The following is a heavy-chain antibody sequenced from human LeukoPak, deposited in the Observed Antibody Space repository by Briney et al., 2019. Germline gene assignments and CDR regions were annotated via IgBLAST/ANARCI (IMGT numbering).Heavy chain of an antibody. J-gene: IGHJ4*02. CDR1: GCTFSTYA. CDR3: ATTSRVNSAYDSPFDY. D-gene: IGHD5-12*01. V-gene: IGHV3-23*01. CDR2: VRGSGSDT. Sequence: GGSLRLSCAASGCTFSTYAMSWVRQAPGKGLEWVSAVRGSGSDTYYADSVKGRFAISRDNSKNTLHLQMNSLRAEDTAIYYCATTSRVNSAYDSPFDYWGQGTLVTVSS.